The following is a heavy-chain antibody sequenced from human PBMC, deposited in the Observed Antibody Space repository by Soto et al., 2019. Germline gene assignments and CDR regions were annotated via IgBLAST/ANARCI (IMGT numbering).Heavy chain of an antibody. V-gene: IGHV1-2*06. CDR1: GYIFTDYY. J-gene: IGHJ5*02. CDR2: INPNSGGT. D-gene: IGHD6-13*01. CDR3: ARAGGSRIWSWFDP. Sequence: GASVKVSCKASGYIFTDYYMHWVRQAPGQELGWMGRINPNSGGTNYAQKFQGRVTMTRDTSISTAYTELSSLRSDDTAVYYCARAGGSRIWSWFDPWGQGTLVTVSS.